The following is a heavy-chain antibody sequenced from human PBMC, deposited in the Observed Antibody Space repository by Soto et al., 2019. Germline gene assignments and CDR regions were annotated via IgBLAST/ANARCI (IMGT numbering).Heavy chain of an antibody. CDR2: MNPGSGDT. J-gene: IGHJ5*01. V-gene: IGHV1-8*01. Sequence: ASVKVTCKASGYTFTNNDVTWVRQATGQGREWMGWMNPGSGDTGYAQKFQGRVTMTRDISIATAYMELSSLRSEDTAIYYCARMASFGSLNWFDPWGQGTLVTVSS. CDR3: ARMASFGSLNWFDP. CDR1: GYTFTNND. D-gene: IGHD5-18*01.